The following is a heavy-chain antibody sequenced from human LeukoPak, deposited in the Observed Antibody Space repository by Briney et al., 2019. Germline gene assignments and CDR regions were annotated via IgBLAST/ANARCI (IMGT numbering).Heavy chain of an antibody. J-gene: IGHJ4*02. V-gene: IGHV4-59*12. CDR3: ARDRGGVPSAKGAFYFDY. CDR2: VYYSGST. Sequence: SETLSLTCTVSGGSISSYYWSWIRQPPGKGLEWIGYVYYSGSTNYNPSLKSRVTISVDTSKNQFSLKLSSVTAADTAVYFCARDRGGVPSAKGAFYFDYWGQGTLVTVSS. D-gene: IGHD2-2*01. CDR1: GGSISSYY.